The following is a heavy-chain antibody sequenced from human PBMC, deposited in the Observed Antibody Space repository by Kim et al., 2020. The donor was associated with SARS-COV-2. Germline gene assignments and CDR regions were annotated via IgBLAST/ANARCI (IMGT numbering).Heavy chain of an antibody. V-gene: IGHV1-69*13. Sequence: SVKVSCKASGGTFSSYAISWVRQAPGQGLEWMGGIIPIFGTANYAQKFQGRVTITADESTSTAYMELSSLRSEDTAVYYCARVSWDTMVRGSAMYYYYGMDVWGQGTTVTVSS. J-gene: IGHJ6*02. CDR1: GGTFSSYA. CDR3: ARVSWDTMVRGSAMYYYYGMDV. CDR2: IIPIFGTA. D-gene: IGHD3-10*01.